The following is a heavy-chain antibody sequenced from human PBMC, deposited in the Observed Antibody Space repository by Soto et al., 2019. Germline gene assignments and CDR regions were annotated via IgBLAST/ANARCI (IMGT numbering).Heavy chain of an antibody. CDR3: ARGVTMVRGVIHTPYFDY. Sequence: SETLSLTCTVSGGSISRYYWNWIRQPPGKGLEWIGYIYYSGSTNYNPSLKSRVTISVDTSKNQFSLKLSSVTAADTAVYYCARGVTMVRGVIHTPYFDYWGQGTLVTVSS. CDR1: GGSISRYY. V-gene: IGHV4-59*01. J-gene: IGHJ4*02. D-gene: IGHD3-10*01. CDR2: IYYSGST.